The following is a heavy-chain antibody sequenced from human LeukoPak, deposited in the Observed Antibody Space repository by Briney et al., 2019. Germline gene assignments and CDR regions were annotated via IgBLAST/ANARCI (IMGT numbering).Heavy chain of an antibody. CDR1: GFSLTDPR. CDR2: SASTKPSRCTT. Sequence: GGSLRLACAVAGFSLTDPRMEWVRQAAGTGREWVGRSASTKPSRCTTHYAASVRGRFTLSKDDSQHSLYLHLNSLKAEDTAVYYCVRVVTTGSGWYHFDNWGLGTLVTVSS. CDR3: VRVVTTGSGWYHFDN. J-gene: IGHJ4*02. V-gene: IGHV3-72*01. D-gene: IGHD1-1*01.